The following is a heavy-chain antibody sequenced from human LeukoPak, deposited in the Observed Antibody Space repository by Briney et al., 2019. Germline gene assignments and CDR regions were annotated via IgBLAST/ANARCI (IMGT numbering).Heavy chain of an antibody. J-gene: IGHJ4*02. D-gene: IGHD3-22*01. CDR3: AKLTTGYYYDSSGYGLFDD. CDR2: ISGSGGST. Sequence: SGGPLRLSCAASRFTFSSYAMSWVRQAPGKGLEWVSSISGSGGSTYYADSVKGRFTISRDNSKNTLYLQMNSLRAEDTAVYYCAKLTTGYYYDSSGYGLFDDWGQGTLVTVSS. CDR1: RFTFSSYA. V-gene: IGHV3-23*01.